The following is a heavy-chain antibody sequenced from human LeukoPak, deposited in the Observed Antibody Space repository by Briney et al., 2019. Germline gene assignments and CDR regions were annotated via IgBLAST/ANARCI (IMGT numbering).Heavy chain of an antibody. J-gene: IGHJ4*02. CDR1: GFSFSDYY. CDR2: ISKSGDTT. Sequence: GALRLSCAASGFSFSDYYMSWMRQAPGKGLEWVSYISKSGDTTYYADSVKGRFTISRDNAKNSLYLQMNSLRAEDTAVYYCARDREGDYGSLYYWGQGTLVTVSS. D-gene: IGHD4-17*01. V-gene: IGHV3-11*04. CDR3: ARDREGDYGSLYY.